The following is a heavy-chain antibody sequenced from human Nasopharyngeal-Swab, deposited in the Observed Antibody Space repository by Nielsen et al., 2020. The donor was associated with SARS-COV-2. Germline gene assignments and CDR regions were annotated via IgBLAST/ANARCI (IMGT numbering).Heavy chain of an antibody. J-gene: IGHJ5*02. CDR3: ARCTPELELIWFDP. CDR2: ISAYNGNT. CDR1: GYTFKSFA. V-gene: IGHV1-18*01. D-gene: IGHD1-7*01. Sequence: ASVKVSCKASGYTFKSFAVNWVRQAPGQGLEWMGWISAYNGNTNYAQKLQGRVTMTTDTSTSTAYMELRSLRSDDTAVYYCARCTPELELIWFDPWGQGTLVTVSS.